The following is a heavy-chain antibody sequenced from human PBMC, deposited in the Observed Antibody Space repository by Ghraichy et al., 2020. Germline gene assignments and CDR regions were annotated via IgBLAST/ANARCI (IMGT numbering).Heavy chain of an antibody. Sequence: SETLSLTCTVSGGSISSYYWSWIRQPPGKGLEWIGYIYYSGSTNYNPSLKSRVTISVDTSKNQFSLKLSSVTAADTAVYYCARLNLTNWGWGYYYYYYMDVWGKGTTVTVSS. CDR3: ARLNLTNWGWGYYYYYYMDV. CDR2: IYYSGST. CDR1: GGSISSYY. J-gene: IGHJ6*03. D-gene: IGHD7-27*01. V-gene: IGHV4-59*01.